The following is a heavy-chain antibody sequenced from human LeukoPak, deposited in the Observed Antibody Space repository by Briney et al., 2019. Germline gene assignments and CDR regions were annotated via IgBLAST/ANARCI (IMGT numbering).Heavy chain of an antibody. Sequence: KPSETLSLTCTVSGGSISISSDYWGWIRQPPGKGLEWIGDVYYSGTTNYNPSLKSRVTMSVDTSKNQFSLKLNSATAADTAVYYCARRLSTRSYYLDDWGQGTLVTVSS. CDR3: ARRLSTRSYYLDD. CDR1: GGSISISSDY. J-gene: IGHJ4*02. V-gene: IGHV4-39*01. D-gene: IGHD1-26*01. CDR2: VYYSGTT.